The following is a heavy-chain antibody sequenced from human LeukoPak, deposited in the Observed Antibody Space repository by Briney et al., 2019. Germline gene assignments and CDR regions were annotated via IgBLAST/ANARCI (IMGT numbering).Heavy chain of an antibody. CDR2: ISSSGSTI. V-gene: IGHV3-48*03. J-gene: IGHJ6*02. Sequence: GGSLILYCAASGFTFSSYEMNWVRQAPGKGLEWVSYISSSGSTIFYADSVKGRFTISRDNAKNSLYLQMNSLRAEDTAVYYCARDKLGIAAAGTGFDHYYVLVVWGQGTTVTVSS. D-gene: IGHD6-13*01. CDR1: GFTFSSYE. CDR3: ARDKLGIAAAGTGFDHYYVLVV.